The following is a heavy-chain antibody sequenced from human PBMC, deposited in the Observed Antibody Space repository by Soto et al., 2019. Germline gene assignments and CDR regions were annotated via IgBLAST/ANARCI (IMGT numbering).Heavy chain of an antibody. CDR2: ISGSGGIT. Sequence: GRSLRLSCAASGFTFSSYAMSWVRQAPGKGLEWVSAISGSGGITYYADSVKGRFTISRDNSKNTLYLQMNSLRAEDTAVYYCAKSSSGWYRLFAFDIWGQGTMVTGSS. CDR1: GFTFSSYA. D-gene: IGHD6-19*01. V-gene: IGHV3-23*01. J-gene: IGHJ3*02. CDR3: AKSSSGWYRLFAFDI.